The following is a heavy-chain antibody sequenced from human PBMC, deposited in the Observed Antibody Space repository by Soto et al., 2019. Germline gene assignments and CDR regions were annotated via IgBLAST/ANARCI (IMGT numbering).Heavy chain of an antibody. CDR1: GGSVSDKTYY. V-gene: IGHV4-61*01. D-gene: IGHD4-17*01. CDR2: VYYSGTT. CDR3: ARTTAVPNTLRSRYFFDY. J-gene: IGHJ4*02. Sequence: QVQLQESGPGLLKPSETLSLTCSVSGGSVSDKTYYWSWIRQPPGKRLEWIGYVYYSGTTNYNPPLKGRVTNSVDLSKNRFSLRLSSVTTADTALYYCARTTAVPNTLRSRYFFDYWGQGTLVTVSS.